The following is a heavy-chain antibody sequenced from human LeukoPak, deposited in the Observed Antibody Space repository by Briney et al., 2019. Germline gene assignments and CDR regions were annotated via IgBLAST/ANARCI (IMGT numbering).Heavy chain of an antibody. CDR3: ARGEPYYYDSSGYPEPDFDY. Sequence: PGGSLRLSCAASGFTFSSYSMNWVRQAPGKGLEWVSSISSSSSYIYYADSVRGRFTISRDNAKNSLYLQMNSRRAEDTAVYYCARGEPYYYDSSGYPEPDFDYWGQGTLVTVSS. CDR1: GFTFSSYS. CDR2: ISSSSSYI. J-gene: IGHJ4*02. V-gene: IGHV3-21*01. D-gene: IGHD3-22*01.